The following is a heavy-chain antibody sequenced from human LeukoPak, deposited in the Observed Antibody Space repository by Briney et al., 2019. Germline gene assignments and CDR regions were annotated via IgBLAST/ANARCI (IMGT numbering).Heavy chain of an antibody. Sequence: PGGSLRLSCAASGFTFDDFTMHWVRQPPGRGLEWVSLISWDGVNTYYSDSAKGRFRISRDNSKNSLYLQMNSLTTEDIAFYYCAKDGREGAFDVWGQGTLVTVSS. CDR2: ISWDGVNT. CDR1: GFTFDDFT. V-gene: IGHV3-43*01. D-gene: IGHD1-26*01. J-gene: IGHJ3*01. CDR3: AKDGREGAFDV.